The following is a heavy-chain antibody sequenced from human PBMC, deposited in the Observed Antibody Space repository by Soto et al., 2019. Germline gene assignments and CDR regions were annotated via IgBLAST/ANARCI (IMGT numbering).Heavy chain of an antibody. D-gene: IGHD6-13*01. CDR1: GYTFTSYG. CDR2: ISAYNGNT. CDR3: ARGLIAGATSAYYHYVMDV. V-gene: IGHV1-18*01. J-gene: IGHJ6*02. Sequence: ASVKVSCKASGYTFTSYGITWVRQAPGQGLEWMGWISAYNGNTNYAQKLQGRVTMTTDTSTSTAYMELRSLRSDDTAVYYCARGLIAGATSAYYHYVMDVWGQGTTVTVSS.